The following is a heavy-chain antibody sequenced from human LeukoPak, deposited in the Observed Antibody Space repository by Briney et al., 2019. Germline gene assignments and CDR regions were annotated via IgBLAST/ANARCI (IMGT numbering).Heavy chain of an antibody. CDR2: IKQDGSEK. CDR1: GFTFSSYW. J-gene: IGHJ6*04. CDR3: ARDSCLTMVRGVIVYYYYYGMDV. V-gene: IGHV3-7*03. D-gene: IGHD3-10*01. Sequence: PGGSLRLSCAASGFTFSSYWMSWVRQAPGKGLEWVANIKQDGSEKYYVGSVKGRFTISRDNAKNSLYLQMNSLRAEDTAVYYCARDSCLTMVRGVIVYYYYYGMDVWGKGTTVTVSS.